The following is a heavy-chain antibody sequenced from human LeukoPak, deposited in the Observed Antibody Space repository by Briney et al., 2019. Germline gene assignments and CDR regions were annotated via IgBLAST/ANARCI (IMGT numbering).Heavy chain of an antibody. Sequence: PGGSLRLSCAASGFTFSSYAMHWVRQGPGKGLEWVTVISYDESNKYYADSVKGRFTISRDNSKNTLYLQMNSLRAEDTAVYYCAELGITMIGGVWGKGTTVTISS. CDR2: ISYDESNK. D-gene: IGHD3-10*02. CDR1: GFTFSSYA. J-gene: IGHJ6*04. V-gene: IGHV3-30*04. CDR3: AELGITMIGGV.